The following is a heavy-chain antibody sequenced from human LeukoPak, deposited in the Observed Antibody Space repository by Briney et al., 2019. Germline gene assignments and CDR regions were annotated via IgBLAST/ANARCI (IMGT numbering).Heavy chain of an antibody. CDR2: IYDSGST. V-gene: IGHV4-59*01. J-gene: IGHJ6*03. Sequence: SETLSLTCTVSGDSISTNYWNWIRQPPGKGLEWIGFIYDSGSTTYNPSLKSRVTISEDTSKNQFSLKLSSVTAADTAVYYCARHPRTVSSWQTYYYYYMDVWGKGTTVTISS. CDR3: ARHPRTVSSWQTYYYYYMDV. D-gene: IGHD6-13*01. CDR1: GDSISTNY.